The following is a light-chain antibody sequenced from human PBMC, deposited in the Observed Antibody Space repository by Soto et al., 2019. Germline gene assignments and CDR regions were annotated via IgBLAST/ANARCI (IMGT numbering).Light chain of an antibody. Sequence: QSVLTQPPSVSGAPGQRVTVSCTGSSSNIGAGYDVRWYQQLPGTAPKLLISGNSNRPSGVPDRFSGSKSGTSASLAITGLQAEDEADYYCQSYDSSLSGVFGTGTKLTVL. V-gene: IGLV1-40*01. CDR2: GNS. CDR3: QSYDSSLSGV. J-gene: IGLJ1*01. CDR1: SSNIGAGYD.